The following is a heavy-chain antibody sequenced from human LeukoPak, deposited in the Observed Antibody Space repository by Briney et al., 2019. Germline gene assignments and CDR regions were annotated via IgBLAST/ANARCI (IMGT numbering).Heavy chain of an antibody. Sequence: GASVKVSCKASGYTFTNHLMHWVRQAPGQGLGWMGWIHPNTGDTNYAQRFQGRVAMTRDTSINTVYMELTRLTSDDTAVFYCARSGFWNDTPWGQGTLVTVSS. CDR1: GYTFTNHL. J-gene: IGHJ5*02. CDR3: ARSGFWNDTP. CDR2: IHPNTGDT. V-gene: IGHV1-2*02. D-gene: IGHD1-1*01.